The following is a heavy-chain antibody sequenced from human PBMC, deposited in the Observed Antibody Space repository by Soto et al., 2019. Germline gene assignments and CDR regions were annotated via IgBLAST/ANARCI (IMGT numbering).Heavy chain of an antibody. CDR1: GFTFSTYR. Sequence: EVQLVESGGGLVQPGGSQRLSCAASGFTFSTYRMHWVRQAPGKGLVWVSRINSDGSSTSYADSVKGRFTISRDNAKNTLYLQMNSRRAEDTAMYYCARVRCSGGSCRDAYDIWGQGTMVTVSS. D-gene: IGHD2-15*01. CDR2: INSDGSST. V-gene: IGHV3-74*01. CDR3: ARVRCSGGSCRDAYDI. J-gene: IGHJ3*02.